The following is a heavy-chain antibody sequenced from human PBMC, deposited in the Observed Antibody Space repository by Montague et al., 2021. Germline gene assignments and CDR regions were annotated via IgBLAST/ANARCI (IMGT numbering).Heavy chain of an antibody. D-gene: IGHD2-15*01. CDR3: AKDAGDTWYSAYYDR. Sequence: SLRLSCAASGFPFSNYAMHWVRQAPGKGLQWVAGIRGDGGITYHADSVKGRFTMSRDNSKNMLYLQMNSLRAEDTALYYCAKDAGDTWYSAYYDRWGQGTLVTVAS. CDR1: GFPFSNYA. V-gene: IGHV3-23*01. CDR2: IRGDGGIT. J-gene: IGHJ4*02.